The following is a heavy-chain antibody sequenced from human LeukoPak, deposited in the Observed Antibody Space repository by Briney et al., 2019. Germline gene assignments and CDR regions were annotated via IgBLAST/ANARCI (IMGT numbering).Heavy chain of an antibody. V-gene: IGHV3-7*01. Sequence: QPGGSLRLSCTASGFIFSNYWMTWVRQAPGEGLEWVAQINQDGSKEYYIDSVKARFSISRDNARNSLSLQMNSLRAEDTAVYYCVRDGGVSGYDLLDYWGQGTLVTVSS. CDR1: GFIFSNYW. CDR2: INQDGSKE. CDR3: VRDGGVSGYDLLDY. J-gene: IGHJ4*02. D-gene: IGHD5-12*01.